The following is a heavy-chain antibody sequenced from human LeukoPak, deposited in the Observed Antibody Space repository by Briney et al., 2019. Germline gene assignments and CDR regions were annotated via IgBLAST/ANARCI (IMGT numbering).Heavy chain of an antibody. CDR3: ARDGRPLDGSYFNYFDY. J-gene: IGHJ4*02. D-gene: IGHD1-26*01. CDR2: IYSGGST. CDR1: GFTVSSNY. Sequence: GGSLRLSCAASGFTVSSNYMSWVRQAPGKGLEWVSVIYSGGSTYYADSVKGRFTISRDNSKNTLYLQMNSLRAEDTAVYYCARDGRPLDGSYFNYFDYWGQGTLVTVSP. V-gene: IGHV3-66*01.